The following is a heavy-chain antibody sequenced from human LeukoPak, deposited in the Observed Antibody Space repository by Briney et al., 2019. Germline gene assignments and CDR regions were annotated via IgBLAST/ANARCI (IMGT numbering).Heavy chain of an antibody. CDR2: IYHSGST. Sequence: SETLSLTCAVSGYSISSGYYWGWIRQPPGKGLEWLGSIYHSGSTYYNPSLKSRVTISVDTSKNQFSLKLSSVTAADTAVYYCARHPDLGYCSSTSWYNYYFDYWGQGTLVTVSS. CDR1: GYSISSGYY. CDR3: ARHPDLGYCSSTSWYNYYFDY. V-gene: IGHV4-38-2*01. J-gene: IGHJ4*02. D-gene: IGHD2-2*02.